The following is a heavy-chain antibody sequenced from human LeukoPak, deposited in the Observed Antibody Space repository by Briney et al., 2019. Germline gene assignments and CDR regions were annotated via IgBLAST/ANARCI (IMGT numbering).Heavy chain of an antibody. V-gene: IGHV3-30*14. CDR2: ISYDGSNK. CDR3: ARDGGYQGYFDY. CDR1: GFTFSSYA. J-gene: IGHJ4*02. Sequence: GGSLRLSCAASGFTFSSYAMHWVRQAPGKGLEWVAVISYDGSNKYYADSVKGRFTISRDNSKNTLYLQMNSLRAEDTAVYYCARDGGYQGYFDYWGQGTLVTVSS. D-gene: IGHD2-2*01.